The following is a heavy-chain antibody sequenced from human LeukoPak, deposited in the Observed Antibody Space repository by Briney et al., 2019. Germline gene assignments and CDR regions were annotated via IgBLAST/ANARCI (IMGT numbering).Heavy chain of an antibody. D-gene: IGHD3-22*01. V-gene: IGHV1-69*13. CDR1: GGTFSSYA. J-gene: IGHJ3*02. Sequence: ASVKVSCKASGGTFSSYAISWVRQAPGQGLEWMGGIIPIFGTANYAQKFQGRVTITADESTSTAYMELSSLRSEDTAVYYCARDSLLSYDSSGYYPDAFDIWGQGTMVTVSS. CDR3: ARDSLLSYDSSGYYPDAFDI. CDR2: IIPIFGTA.